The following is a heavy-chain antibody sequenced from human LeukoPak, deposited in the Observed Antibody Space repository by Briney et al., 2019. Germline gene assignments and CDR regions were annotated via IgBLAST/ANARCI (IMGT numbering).Heavy chain of an antibody. CDR2: ISAYNGYT. D-gene: IGHD3-22*01. V-gene: IGHV1-18*01. CDR3: ARDSSGYYYGY. Sequence: ASVKVSCKASGYTFTTYGIIWVRQAPGQGLEWMGWISAYNGYTNYAQNFQGRVTMTTDTSTSTAYMELRSLRSDDTAVYYCARDSSGYYYGYWGQGTLVTVPS. J-gene: IGHJ4*02. CDR1: GYTFTTYG.